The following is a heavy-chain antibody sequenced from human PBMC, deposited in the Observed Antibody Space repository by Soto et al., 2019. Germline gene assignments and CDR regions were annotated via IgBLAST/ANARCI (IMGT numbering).Heavy chain of an antibody. CDR1: GDSISSYY. D-gene: IGHD5-12*01. CDR2: IYYSGST. Sequence: SETLSLTCTVSGDSISSYYWSWIRQPPGKGMEWIGYIYYSGSTNYNPSLKSRATISVDTSKNQFSLKLSSVTAADTAVYYCARAGGYEVVNFDYWGQGTLVTVSS. CDR3: ARAGGYEVVNFDY. V-gene: IGHV4-59*01. J-gene: IGHJ4*02.